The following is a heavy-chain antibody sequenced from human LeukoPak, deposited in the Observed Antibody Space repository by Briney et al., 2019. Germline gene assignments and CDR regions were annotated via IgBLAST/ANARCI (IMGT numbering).Heavy chain of an antibody. D-gene: IGHD1-26*01. V-gene: IGHV4-38-2*02. CDR3: ARDVRGGSYYEYYYYMDV. CDR2: IYHSGST. CDR1: GASISGYF. J-gene: IGHJ6*03. Sequence: SETLSLTCTVSGASISGYFWTWIRQPPGKGLEWIGSIYHSGSTYYNPSLKSRVTISVDTSKNQFSLKLSSVTAADTAVYYCARDVRGGSYYEYYYYMDVWGKGTTVTVSS.